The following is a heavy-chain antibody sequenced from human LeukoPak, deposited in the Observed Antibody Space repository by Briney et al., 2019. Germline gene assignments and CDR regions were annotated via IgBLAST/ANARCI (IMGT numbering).Heavy chain of an antibody. CDR3: ARDPRLSWYFDL. CDR1: GGSISSYY. Sequence: SETLSLTCTVSGGSISSYYWSWIRQPPGKGLECIGYIYYSGSTNYNPSLKSRVTISVDTSKNQFSLKLSSVTAADTAVYYCARDPRLSWYFDLWGRGTLVTVSS. CDR2: IYYSGST. J-gene: IGHJ2*01. V-gene: IGHV4-59*01. D-gene: IGHD5-12*01.